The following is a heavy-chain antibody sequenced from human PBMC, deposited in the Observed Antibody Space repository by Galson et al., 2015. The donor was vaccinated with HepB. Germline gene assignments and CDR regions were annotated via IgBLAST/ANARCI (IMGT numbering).Heavy chain of an antibody. Sequence: LRLSCAASGFTFSSSWISWVRQAPGKGLEWVANMRPDGSQIYYVDSAKGRFTISRDNAKNSLYLQMNSLRAEDTAMYYCAREGSAIFDLWGRGTLVTVSS. CDR3: AREGSAIFDL. D-gene: IGHD6-13*01. V-gene: IGHV3-7*03. CDR2: MRPDGSQI. J-gene: IGHJ2*01. CDR1: GFTFSSSW.